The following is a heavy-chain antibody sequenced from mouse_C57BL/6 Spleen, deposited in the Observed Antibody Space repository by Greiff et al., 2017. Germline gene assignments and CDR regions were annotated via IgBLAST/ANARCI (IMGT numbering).Heavy chain of an antibody. Sequence: QVQLQQPGAELVKPGASVKLSCKASGYTFTSYWMHWVKQRPGQGLEWIGMIHPNTGSTNYNEKFKSKATLAVDKSSSPAYMQLSSLTSEDAAVYYCAFTTVVGGGYWGQGTTLTVSS. J-gene: IGHJ2*01. CDR3: AFTTVVGGGY. CDR1: GYTFTSYW. CDR2: IHPNTGST. D-gene: IGHD1-1*01. V-gene: IGHV1-64*01.